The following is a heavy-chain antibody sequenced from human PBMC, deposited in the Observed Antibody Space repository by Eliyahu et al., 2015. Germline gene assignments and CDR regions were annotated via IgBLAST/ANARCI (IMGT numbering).Heavy chain of an antibody. CDR3: ARSPEGPYQIYGMDV. Sequence: EVQLVESGGGLXKPGGSLXLSCAAXXXXFSDXTMSWVRQAPGKGLEWVSSLXRLSVYKYYSDSVKGRFTISRDNAGNSLTLQMNSLRPEDTGIYYCARSPEGPYQIYGMDVWGQGTTVTVSS. CDR2: LXRLSVYK. J-gene: IGHJ6*02. CDR1: XXXFSDXT. V-gene: IGHV3-21*01. D-gene: IGHD2-2*01.